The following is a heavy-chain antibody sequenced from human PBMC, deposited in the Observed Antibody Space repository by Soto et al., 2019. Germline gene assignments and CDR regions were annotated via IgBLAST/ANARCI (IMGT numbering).Heavy chain of an antibody. CDR2: TKNKANSYTT. J-gene: IGHJ4*02. Sequence: VGSLRLSCAASGFTFSDRYMDWVRQAPGKGLEWVGRTKNKANSYTTEYAASVKGRFTISRDYSRDSVYLQMNSLKTDDTAVYYCTIEGAYPGPDFDYWGQGTLVTVSS. CDR1: GFTFSDRY. CDR3: TIEGAYPGPDFDY. V-gene: IGHV3-72*01. D-gene: IGHD3-16*01.